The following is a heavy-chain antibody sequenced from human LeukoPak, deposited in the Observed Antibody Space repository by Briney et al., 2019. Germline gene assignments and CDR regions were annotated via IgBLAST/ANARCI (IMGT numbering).Heavy chain of an antibody. CDR3: ARVAGTYYYYYMDV. CDR1: GFTFSSYG. V-gene: IGHV3-30*02. D-gene: IGHD6-19*01. CDR2: IRYDGSNK. J-gene: IGHJ6*03. Sequence: PGGSLRLSCAASGFTFSSYGMHWVRQAPGKGLEWVAFIRYDGSNKYYADSVKGRFTISRDNSKNTLYLQMNSLRAEDTAVYYCARVAGTYYYYYMDVWGKGTTVTVSS.